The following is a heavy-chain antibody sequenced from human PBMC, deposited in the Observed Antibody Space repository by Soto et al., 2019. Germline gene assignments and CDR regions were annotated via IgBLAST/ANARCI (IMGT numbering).Heavy chain of an antibody. CDR2: IKSKTDGGTT. Sequence: PGGSLRLSCAASGFTFSNAWMSWVRQAPGKGLEWVGRIKSKTDGGTTDYAAPVKGRFTISRGDSKNTLYLQMNSLKTEDTAVYYCTTDPQDLYCSSTSCYLNWFDPWGQGTLVTVSS. D-gene: IGHD2-2*01. CDR1: GFTFSNAW. V-gene: IGHV3-15*01. CDR3: TTDPQDLYCSSTSCYLNWFDP. J-gene: IGHJ5*02.